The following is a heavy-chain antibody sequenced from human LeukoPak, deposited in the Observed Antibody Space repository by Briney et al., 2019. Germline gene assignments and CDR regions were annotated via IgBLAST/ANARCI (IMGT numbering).Heavy chain of an antibody. V-gene: IGHV3-30*04. CDR1: GFTFSSYA. Sequence: QPGRSLRLSCAASGFTFSSYAMHWVRQAPGKGLEWAAVISYDGSNKYYADSVKGRFTISRDNSKNTLYLQMNSLRAEDTAVYYCARDWGYSGYDYVEDYWGQGTLVTVSS. CDR2: ISYDGSNK. CDR3: ARDWGYSGYDYVEDY. D-gene: IGHD5-12*01. J-gene: IGHJ4*02.